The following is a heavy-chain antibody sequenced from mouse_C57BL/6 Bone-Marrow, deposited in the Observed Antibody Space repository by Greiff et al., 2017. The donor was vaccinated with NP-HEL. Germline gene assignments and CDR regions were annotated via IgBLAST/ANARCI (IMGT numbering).Heavy chain of an antibody. J-gene: IGHJ3*01. CDR2: IDPSDSYT. Sequence: QVQLQQPGAELVKPGASVKLSCKASGYTFTSYWMQWVKQRPGQGLEWIGEIDPSDSYTNYNQKFKGKATLTVDTSSSTAYMQLSSLTSEDSAVYYCARQLRLRPPWFAYWGQGTLVTVSA. D-gene: IGHD3-2*02. CDR1: GYTFTSYW. CDR3: ARQLRLRPPWFAY. V-gene: IGHV1-50*01.